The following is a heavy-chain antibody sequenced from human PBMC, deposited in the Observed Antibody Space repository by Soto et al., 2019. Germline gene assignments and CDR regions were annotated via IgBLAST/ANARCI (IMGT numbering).Heavy chain of an antibody. CDR2: ISSSISYI. Sequence: GGSLRLSCAASGFTFSTYNINWVRQAPGKGLEWVSSISSSISYIYYADSVKGRFTISRDNAKNSLSLQMNSLRAEDTAVYYCARVMYNWNDGGFDIWGQGTMVTVSS. D-gene: IGHD1-1*01. V-gene: IGHV3-21*01. CDR1: GFTFSTYN. J-gene: IGHJ3*02. CDR3: ARVMYNWNDGGFDI.